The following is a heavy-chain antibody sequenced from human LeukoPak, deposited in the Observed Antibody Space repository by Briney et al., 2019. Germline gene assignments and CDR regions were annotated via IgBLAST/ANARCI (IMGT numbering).Heavy chain of an antibody. V-gene: IGHV3-23*01. Sequence: TGGSLRLSCAASGFTFRTYAVNWVRQAPGKGLEWVSAISGSGGSTYYADSVKGRFTISRDNSKNTLYLQMNSLRAEDTAVYYCAKSGYSSSWYLWDFDYWGQGTLVTVSS. CDR3: AKSGYSSSWYLWDFDY. J-gene: IGHJ4*02. CDR2: ISGSGGST. D-gene: IGHD6-13*01. CDR1: GFTFRTYA.